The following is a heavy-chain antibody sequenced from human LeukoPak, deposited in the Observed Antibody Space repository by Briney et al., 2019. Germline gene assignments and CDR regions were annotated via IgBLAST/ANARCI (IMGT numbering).Heavy chain of an antibody. Sequence: PSETLSLTCTVSGGSISSYYWSWIRQPPGKGLEWIGYIYYSGSTNYNPSLKSRVTISVDTSKNQFSLKLSSVTAADTAVYYCASHYWNFKYYFDYWGQGTLVTVSS. D-gene: IGHD1-1*01. V-gene: IGHV4-59*01. CDR2: IYYSGST. CDR3: ASHYWNFKYYFDY. CDR1: GGSISSYY. J-gene: IGHJ4*02.